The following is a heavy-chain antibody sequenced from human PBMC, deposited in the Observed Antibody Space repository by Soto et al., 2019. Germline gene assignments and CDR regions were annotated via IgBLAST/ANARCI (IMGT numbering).Heavy chain of an antibody. J-gene: IGHJ4*02. Sequence: QVHLQESGPGLVKPSQTLSLTCTVSGGSISSSGYYWSWVRQHPVKGLEWFGYMYYGGSSYYNPSLKSRVTISVDTSKNQFSLKLTSVSAADTAVYYCKYGLGSPYYFDNWGQGTLATVSS. CDR2: MYYGGSS. V-gene: IGHV4-31*03. CDR3: KYGLGSPYYFDN. D-gene: IGHD3-10*01. CDR1: GGSISSSGYY.